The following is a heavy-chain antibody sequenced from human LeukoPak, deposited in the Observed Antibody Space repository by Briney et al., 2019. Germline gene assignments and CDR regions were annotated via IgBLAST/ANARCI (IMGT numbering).Heavy chain of an antibody. CDR3: ARALVIAARYNYYYYGMDV. J-gene: IGHJ6*02. CDR2: INHSGST. D-gene: IGHD6-6*01. CDR1: GGSFSGYY. V-gene: IGHV4-34*01. Sequence: SETLSLTCAVYGGSFSGYYWSWIRQPPGKGLKWIGEINHSGSTNYNPSLKSRVTISVDTSRNQFSLKLSSVTAADTAVYYCARALVIAARYNYYYYGMDVWGQGTTVTVSS.